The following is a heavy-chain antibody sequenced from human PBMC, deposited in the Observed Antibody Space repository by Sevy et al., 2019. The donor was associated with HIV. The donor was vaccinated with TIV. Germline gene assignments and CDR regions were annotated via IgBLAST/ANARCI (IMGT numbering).Heavy chain of an antibody. CDR3: ASVSPCGGDCYYFAY. CDR1: GFTFTRYD. Sequence: ASVKVSCKASGFTFTRYDINWVRQATGQGLEWMGLMNPNTGHTGYAQKFQGRVTMTRDTSISTAYMELSSLRSEDSAVYYCASVSPCGGDCYYFAYWGQGTLLTVSS. D-gene: IGHD2-21*02. V-gene: IGHV1-8*01. J-gene: IGHJ4*02. CDR2: MNPNTGHT.